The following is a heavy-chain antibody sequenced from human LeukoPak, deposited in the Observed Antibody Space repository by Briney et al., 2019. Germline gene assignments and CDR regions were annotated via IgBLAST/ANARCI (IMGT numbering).Heavy chain of an antibody. D-gene: IGHD1-26*01. J-gene: IGHJ4*02. CDR1: GYTFSNFG. CDR3: ARDGTTTDDY. CDR2: ISGNNDNP. V-gene: IGHV1-18*01. Sequence: ASVKVSCKTSGYTFSNFGINWVRQAPGQGLEWMGWISGNNDNPNYGQKFQGRFTVTTDSSTSTAYMELRNLRFDDTAVYYCARDGTTTDDYWGQGTLVTVSS.